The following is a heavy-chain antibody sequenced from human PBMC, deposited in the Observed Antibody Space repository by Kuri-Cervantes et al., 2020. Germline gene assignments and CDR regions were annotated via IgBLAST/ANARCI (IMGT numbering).Heavy chain of an antibody. CDR3: AKLCYDSSQVVAFDI. V-gene: IGHV3-21*01. CDR1: GFTFSSYS. J-gene: IGHJ3*02. CDR2: ISSSSTYI. Sequence: GGSLRLSCAASGFTFSSYSMNWVRQAPGKGLEWVSSISSSSTYIYYADSVKGRLTNSRDNSKNTLYLQMNSLRAEDTAVYYCAKLCYDSSQVVAFDIWGQGTMVTVSS. D-gene: IGHD3-22*01.